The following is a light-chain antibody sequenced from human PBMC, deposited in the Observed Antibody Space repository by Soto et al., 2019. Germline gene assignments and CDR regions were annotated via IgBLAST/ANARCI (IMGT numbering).Light chain of an antibody. Sequence: EIVITQSPDTLSVSPGERATLSCRAGRGVTTNFAWYQQKSGQSPRLLIYGASSRATGIPDRFSGSGSGTDFTLTISRLEPEDFAVYYCQQYGSSSITFGQGTRLEIK. CDR1: RGVTTN. CDR3: QQYGSSSIT. CDR2: GAS. V-gene: IGKV3-20*01. J-gene: IGKJ5*01.